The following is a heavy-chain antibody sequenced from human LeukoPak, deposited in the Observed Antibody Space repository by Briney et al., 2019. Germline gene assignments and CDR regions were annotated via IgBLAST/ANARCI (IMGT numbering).Heavy chain of an antibody. V-gene: IGHV1-46*01. J-gene: IGHJ4*02. Sequence: ASVKVSCKTSGYTFSNYGLNWVRQAPGQGLEWMGIINPSGGSTSYAQKFQGRVTMTRDTSTSTIYMELSSLRSEDTAVYYCARDKTTVVTGEYFDYWGQGTLVTVSS. CDR2: INPSGGST. D-gene: IGHD4-23*01. CDR3: ARDKTTVVTGEYFDY. CDR1: GYTFSNYG.